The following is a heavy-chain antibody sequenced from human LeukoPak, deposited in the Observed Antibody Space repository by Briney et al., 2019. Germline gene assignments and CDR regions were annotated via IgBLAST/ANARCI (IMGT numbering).Heavy chain of an antibody. CDR1: GFSVGNYY. V-gene: IGHV3-53*01. Sequence: GGSLRLSCAASGFSVGNYYMSWVRQAPGEGLEWVSIIYSSGSTYYPDSVKGRFTISRDNSKNTLYLQMTSLRHEDTAVYYCAKNYGDFWGQGTLVTVSS. CDR2: IYSSGST. J-gene: IGHJ4*02. CDR3: AKNYGDF.